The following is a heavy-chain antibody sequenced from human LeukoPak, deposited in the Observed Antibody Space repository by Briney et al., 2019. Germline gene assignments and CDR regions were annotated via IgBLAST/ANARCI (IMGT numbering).Heavy chain of an antibody. D-gene: IGHD5-12*01. Sequence: PSETLSLTCAVYGASFSDYYWSWIRQPPGKGLEWIGEINHSGSANYNLSLKSRVTVSVDTSKNQFSLKLSSVTAADTAVYYCARVIVATSALLYYYYYMDVWGKGTTVTISS. J-gene: IGHJ6*03. CDR2: INHSGSA. CDR1: GASFSDYY. V-gene: IGHV4-34*01. CDR3: ARVIVATSALLYYYYYMDV.